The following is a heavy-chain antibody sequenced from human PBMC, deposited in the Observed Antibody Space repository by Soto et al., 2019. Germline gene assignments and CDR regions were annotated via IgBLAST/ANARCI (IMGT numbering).Heavy chain of an antibody. CDR3: ARGVSYGFDF. CDR1: GFTFSIYS. CDR2: MTSDSNTI. Sequence: EVLLVESGGAFLQPGGSLRLSCAASGFTFSIYSLNWVRQAPGKGLVWVSYMTSDSNTIHYADSVKGRFTISRDNAKNSVYLQMNSLRAEDTAVYYCARGVSYGFDFWGQGTMVTVSS. V-gene: IGHV3-48*01. J-gene: IGHJ3*01. D-gene: IGHD3-10*01.